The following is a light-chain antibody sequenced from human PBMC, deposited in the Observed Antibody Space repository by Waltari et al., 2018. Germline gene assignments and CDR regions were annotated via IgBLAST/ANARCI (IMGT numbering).Light chain of an antibody. CDR1: SSDAGGYNY. Sequence: QSALTQPASVSAAPGPAITISCTGTSSDAGGYNYLSWYQQHHGKAPKLMIFDVSKRRSGVSNRFSGSKSGSPASLTISGLQAEDEADFYCNSYTSSSTWVFGGGTKLTVL. J-gene: IGLJ3*02. CDR3: NSYTSSSTWV. CDR2: DVS. V-gene: IGLV2-14*01.